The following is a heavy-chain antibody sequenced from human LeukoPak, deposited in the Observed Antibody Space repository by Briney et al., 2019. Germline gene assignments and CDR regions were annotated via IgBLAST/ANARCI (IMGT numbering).Heavy chain of an antibody. CDR2: INSDGTT. CDR3: ASAYYYRLPD. CDR1: GFTFSSYW. V-gene: IGHV3-74*01. Sequence: WGSLRLSCAASGFTFSSYWMHWVREAPGKGLVWVSRINSDGTTTYADSVKGRFTISRDNAKNTLYLQMNRLRAEHTALYYCASAYYYRLPDWGQGTLVTVSS. D-gene: IGHD3-10*01. J-gene: IGHJ4*02.